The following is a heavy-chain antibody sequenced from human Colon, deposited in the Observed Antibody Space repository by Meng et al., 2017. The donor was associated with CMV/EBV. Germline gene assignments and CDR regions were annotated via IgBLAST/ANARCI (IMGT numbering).Heavy chain of an antibody. Sequence: VRRVPSGPVVQTPGEVEKASCKASGDTSIDCGTSRARQAPGQGLEWRGWISADNGNTNYAPEFQGRVTLTTDTSTTTDTSTTTVYMELRSLRSDDTAIYYCATELSRGGYWGQGTLVTVSS. J-gene: IGHJ4*02. CDR1: GDTSIDCG. CDR3: ATELSRGGY. V-gene: IGHV1-18*01. CDR2: ISADNGNT.